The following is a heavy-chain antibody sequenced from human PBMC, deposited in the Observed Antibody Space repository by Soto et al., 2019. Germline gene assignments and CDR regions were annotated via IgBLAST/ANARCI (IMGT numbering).Heavy chain of an antibody. Sequence: SETLSLTCTVSGVSISSYYWSWIRQPPGKGLEWIGYIYYSGSTNYNPSPKSRVTLSVDTSKNQFSLKLSYVTAADTAVYYCARGVSYDFWSGYFGHYGMDVWGQGTTVTVSS. CDR3: ARGVSYDFWSGYFGHYGMDV. V-gene: IGHV4-59*01. CDR1: GVSISSYY. D-gene: IGHD3-3*01. CDR2: IYYSGST. J-gene: IGHJ6*02.